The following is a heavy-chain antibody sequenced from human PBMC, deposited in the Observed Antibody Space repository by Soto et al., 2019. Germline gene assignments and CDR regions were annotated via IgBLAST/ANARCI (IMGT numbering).Heavy chain of an antibody. Sequence: SETLSLTCTVSGGSISSYYWSWIRQPPGKGLEWIGYIYYSGSTNYNPSLKSRVTISVDTSKNQFSLKMSSVTAADTAVYYCARDIYYYDSSGYGPKGMDVWGQGTMVNVS. CDR2: IYYSGST. CDR3: ARDIYYYDSSGYGPKGMDV. D-gene: IGHD3-22*01. V-gene: IGHV4-59*01. J-gene: IGHJ6*02. CDR1: GGSISSYY.